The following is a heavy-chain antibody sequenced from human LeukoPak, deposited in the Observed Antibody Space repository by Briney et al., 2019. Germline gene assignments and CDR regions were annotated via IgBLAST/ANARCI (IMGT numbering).Heavy chain of an antibody. CDR2: IKEDESEK. Sequence: GGSLRLSCAASGFTFSDSWMSWVRQAPGKGPEWVANIKEDESEKHYVYSVKGRFTVSRDNAKSSLFLQMNSPRVEDTAVYYCATYKNWVAGDVWGQGTMVSVSS. V-gene: IGHV3-7*01. CDR1: GFTFSDSW. D-gene: IGHD7-27*01. CDR3: ATYKNWVAGDV. J-gene: IGHJ6*02.